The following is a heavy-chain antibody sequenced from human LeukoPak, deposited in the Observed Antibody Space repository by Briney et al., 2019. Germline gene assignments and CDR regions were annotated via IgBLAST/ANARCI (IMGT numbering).Heavy chain of an antibody. D-gene: IGHD7-27*01. J-gene: IGHJ4*02. CDR2: IGSSGGGI. CDR1: GFTFSTYT. V-gene: IGHV3-23*01. Sequence: GGSLRLSCAASGFTFSTYTMYWVRHPPGKRLEWVSIIGSSGGGIHYADSVKGRLTISRDNSKNALYLQMNSLRVEDTAVYYCAIDPNWGTHSWGQGVLVTVSS. CDR3: AIDPNWGTHS.